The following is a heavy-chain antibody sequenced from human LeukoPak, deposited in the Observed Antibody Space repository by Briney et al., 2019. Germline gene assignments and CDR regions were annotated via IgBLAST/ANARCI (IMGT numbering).Heavy chain of an antibody. Sequence: GGSLRLSCAASGFTVSSNYMSWVRQAPGKGLEWVSVIYSGGSTYYADSVKGRFTISRDNSKNTLYLQMNSLRAEDTAVYYCAKNGGYCSSTSCYPWGQGTLVTVSS. CDR3: AKNGGYCSSTSCYP. J-gene: IGHJ5*02. CDR1: GFTVSSNY. D-gene: IGHD2-2*01. V-gene: IGHV3-53*01. CDR2: IYSGGST.